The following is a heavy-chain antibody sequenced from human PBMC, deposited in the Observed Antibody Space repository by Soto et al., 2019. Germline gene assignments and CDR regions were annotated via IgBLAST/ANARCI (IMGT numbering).Heavy chain of an antibody. CDR3: ARGLDMYYYDSSGYPLGY. J-gene: IGHJ4*02. CDR2: ISSTTNYI. D-gene: IGHD3-22*01. V-gene: IGHV3-21*06. Sequence: GGSLRLSCAASGFTFTRYSMNWVRQAPGKGLEWVSSISSTTNYIYYGDSMKGRFTISRDNAKNSLYLQMNTLRAEDTAVYYCARGLDMYYYDSSGYPLGYWGQGTLVTVSS. CDR1: GFTFTRYS.